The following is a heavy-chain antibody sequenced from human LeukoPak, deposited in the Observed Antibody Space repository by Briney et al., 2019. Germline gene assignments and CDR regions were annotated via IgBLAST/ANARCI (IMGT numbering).Heavy chain of an antibody. CDR3: ARGVDRFDY. Sequence: SETLSLTCTVSGYSISSGYYWGWIRQPPGKGLEWIGSIYHSGSTYYNPSLKSRVTISVDTSKNQFSLKLSSVTAADTAVYYCARGVDRFDYWGQGTLVTVSS. V-gene: IGHV4-38-2*02. D-gene: IGHD5-12*01. CDR2: IYHSGST. CDR1: GYSISSGYY. J-gene: IGHJ4*02.